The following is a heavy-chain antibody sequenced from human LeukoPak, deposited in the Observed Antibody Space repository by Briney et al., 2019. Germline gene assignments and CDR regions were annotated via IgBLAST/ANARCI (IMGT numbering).Heavy chain of an antibody. J-gene: IGHJ4*02. Sequence: SQTLSLTCALSGDSLSSNSAAWHWIRQSPSRGLEWLGRTYYRSKLYNDYAVSVKSRITINPDTSKNQFSLQLNSVTPEDTAVYYCARVRDGYSYYFDYWGQGTLVTVAS. CDR3: ARVRDGYSYYFDY. V-gene: IGHV6-1*01. CDR2: TYYRSKLYN. D-gene: IGHD5-24*01. CDR1: GDSLSSNSAA.